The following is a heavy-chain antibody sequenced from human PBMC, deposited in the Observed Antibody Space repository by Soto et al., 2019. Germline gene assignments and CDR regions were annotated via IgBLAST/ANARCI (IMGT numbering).Heavy chain of an antibody. CDR2: IYPGDSDT. J-gene: IGHJ5*02. CDR1: GYSFTSYW. D-gene: IGHD3-10*01. Sequence: GESLKISCKGSGYSFTSYWIGWVRQMPGKGLEWMGIIYPGDSDTRYSPSFQGQVTIAADKSISTAYLQWSSLKASDTAMYYCARDTYYYGSGSYGGDNWFDPWGQGTLVTVSS. CDR3: ARDTYYYGSGSYGGDNWFDP. V-gene: IGHV5-51*01.